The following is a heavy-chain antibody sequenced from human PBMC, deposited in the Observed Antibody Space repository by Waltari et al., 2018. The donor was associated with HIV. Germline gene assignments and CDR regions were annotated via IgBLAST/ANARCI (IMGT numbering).Heavy chain of an antibody. V-gene: IGHV3-23*01. CDR3: AKGFGMVRGAPEYFDN. Sequence: EVKMLEAGGNLVQPGGSLRLSCAGSGFTFNTYNIPWVRQAQGKGLEWVSGIRSGGLSSYYAEVVRGRFTISRDDSNVYLQMNSLTSADTAIYFCAKGFGMVRGAPEYFDNWGQGTPVIVSS. CDR1: GFTFNTYN. J-gene: IGHJ4*02. CDR2: IRSGGLSS. D-gene: IGHD3-10*01.